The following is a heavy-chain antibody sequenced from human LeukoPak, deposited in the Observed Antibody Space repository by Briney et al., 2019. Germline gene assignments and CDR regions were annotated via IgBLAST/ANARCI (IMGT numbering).Heavy chain of an antibody. CDR2: INTNTGNP. V-gene: IGHV7-4-1*02. J-gene: IGHJ4*02. Sequence: ASVKVSCKASGYTFTSYAMNWVRQAPGQGLEWMGWINTNTGNPTYAQGFTGRFVFSLDTSVSTAYLQISSLKAEDTAVYYCARGPVRNYDLSPPSDWGQGTLVTVSS. CDR3: ARGPVRNYDLSPPSD. CDR1: GYTFTSYA. D-gene: IGHD1-7*01.